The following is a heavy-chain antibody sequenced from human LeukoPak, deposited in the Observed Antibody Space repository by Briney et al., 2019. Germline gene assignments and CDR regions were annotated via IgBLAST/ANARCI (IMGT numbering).Heavy chain of an antibody. J-gene: IGHJ5*02. CDR3: AKERHYCGGDCYSRWFDP. CDR2: ISGSGGST. D-gene: IGHD2-21*01. Sequence: GGSLRLSCAASGFTFSSYAMSWVRQAPGEGLEWVSAISGSGGSTYYADSVKGRFTISRDNSKNTLYLQMNSLRAEDTAVYYCAKERHYCGGDCYSRWFDPWGQGTLVTVSS. CDR1: GFTFSSYA. V-gene: IGHV3-23*01.